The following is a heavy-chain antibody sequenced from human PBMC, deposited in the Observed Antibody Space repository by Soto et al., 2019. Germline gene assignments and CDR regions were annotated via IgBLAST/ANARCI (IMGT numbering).Heavy chain of an antibody. CDR3: ARDHHSTDLEEHYYYYYMDV. CDR2: IYYSGST. V-gene: IGHV4-59*01. D-gene: IGHD3-16*01. J-gene: IGHJ6*03. Sequence: SETLSLTCTVSGGSISSYYWSWIRQPPGKGLEWIGYIYYSGSTNYNPSLKSRVTISVDTSKNQFSLKLSSVTAADTAVYYCARDHHSTDLEEHYYYYYMDVWGKGTTVTVSS. CDR1: GGSISSYY.